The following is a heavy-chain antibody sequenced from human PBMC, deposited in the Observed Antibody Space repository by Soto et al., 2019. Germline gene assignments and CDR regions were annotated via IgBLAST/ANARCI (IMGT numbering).Heavy chain of an antibody. V-gene: IGHV4-30-4*01. CDR2: IYYSGST. D-gene: IGHD4-17*01. Sequence: QVQLQESGPGLVKPSQTLSLTCTVSGGSISSGDYYWSWIRQPPGKGLEWIGYIYYSGSTYYNPSLKSRVTISVDTSKNQFSLKLSSVTAADTAVYYCAIGADYGDYVYYFDYWGQGTLVTVSS. CDR3: AIGADYGDYVYYFDY. CDR1: GGSISSGDYY. J-gene: IGHJ4*02.